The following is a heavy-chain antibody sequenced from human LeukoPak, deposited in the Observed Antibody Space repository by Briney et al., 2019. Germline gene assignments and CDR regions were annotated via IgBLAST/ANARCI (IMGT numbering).Heavy chain of an antibody. V-gene: IGHV3-30*03. CDR1: GFTFSSYG. J-gene: IGHJ6*02. CDR3: ARQQLDTSLYYYYGMDV. Sequence: GGSLRLSCAASGFTFSSYGMHWVRQAPGKGLEWVAVISYDGSNKYYADSVKGRFTISRDNSKNTLYLQMNSLRAEDTAVYYCARQQLDTSLYYYYGMDVWGQGTTVTVSS. CDR2: ISYDGSNK. D-gene: IGHD6-13*01.